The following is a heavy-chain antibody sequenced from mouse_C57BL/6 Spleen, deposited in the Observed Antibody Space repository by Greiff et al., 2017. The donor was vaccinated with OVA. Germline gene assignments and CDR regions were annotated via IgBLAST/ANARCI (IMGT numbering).Heavy chain of an antibody. J-gene: IGHJ4*01. CDR1: GYTFTSYW. CDR2: IYPGSGST. V-gene: IGHV1-55*01. Sequence: QVQLQQSGAELVKPGASVKMSCKASGYTFTSYWITWVKQRPGQGLEWIGDIYPGSGSTNYNEKFKSKATLTVDTSSSTAYMQLSSLTSEDSAVYYCAREGYDYDEENYYAMDYWGQGTSVTVSS. CDR3: AREGYDYDEENYYAMDY. D-gene: IGHD2-4*01.